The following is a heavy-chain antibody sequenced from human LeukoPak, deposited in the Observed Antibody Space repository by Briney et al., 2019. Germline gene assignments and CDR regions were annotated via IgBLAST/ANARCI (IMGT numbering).Heavy chain of an antibody. V-gene: IGHV3-53*01. J-gene: IGHJ4*02. CDR2: IYSGGSI. Sequence: GGALRLSCAATGFSVSTNYMTWVRQAPGKGLAWVSLIYSGGSIYYADSVKDRFTISRDNSKNTLYLQMNSLRAEDTAIYYCASTRDFWSGYYLDYWGQGTLVTVSS. D-gene: IGHD3-3*01. CDR1: GFSVSTNY. CDR3: ASTRDFWSGYYLDY.